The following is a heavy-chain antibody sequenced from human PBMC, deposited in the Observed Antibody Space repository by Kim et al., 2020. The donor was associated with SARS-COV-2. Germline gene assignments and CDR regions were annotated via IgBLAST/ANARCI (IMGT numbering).Heavy chain of an antibody. CDR3: ARGYYYGSGSYFRGYYGMVV. CDR2: ISSSSSYI. CDR1: GFTFSSYS. Sequence: GGSLRLSCAASGFTFSSYSMNWVRQAPGKGLEWVSSISSSSSYIYYADSVKGRFTISRDNAKNSLYLQMNSLRAEDTAVYYCARGYYYGSGSYFRGYYGMVVWGRETTVTVSS. J-gene: IGHJ6*02. V-gene: IGHV3-21*01. D-gene: IGHD3-10*01.